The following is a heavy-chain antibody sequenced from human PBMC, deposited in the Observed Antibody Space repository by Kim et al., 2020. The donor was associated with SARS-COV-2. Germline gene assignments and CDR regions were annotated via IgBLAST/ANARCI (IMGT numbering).Heavy chain of an antibody. J-gene: IGHJ3*02. CDR3: ARDRWQWLAPGAFDI. Sequence: DSVKGRFTISRDKSKNTLYLQMTSLRAEDTAVYYCARDRWQWLAPGAFDIWGQGTMVTVSS. D-gene: IGHD6-19*01. V-gene: IGHV3-30*07.